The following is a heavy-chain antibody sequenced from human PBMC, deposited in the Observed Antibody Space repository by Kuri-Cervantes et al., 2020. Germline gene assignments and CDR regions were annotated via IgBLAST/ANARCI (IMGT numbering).Heavy chain of an antibody. CDR1: GFTFSSYS. CDR2: ISSSSSYI. J-gene: IGHJ4*02. Sequence: GGSLRLSCAASGFTFSSYSMNWVRQAPGKGLEWVSSISSSSSYIYYADSVKGRFTISRDNSKNTLYLQMNTLRAEDTAMYYCARELIVGGTRVGFDYWGQGTLVTVSS. CDR3: ARELIVGGTRVGFDY. D-gene: IGHD1-26*01. V-gene: IGHV3-21*04.